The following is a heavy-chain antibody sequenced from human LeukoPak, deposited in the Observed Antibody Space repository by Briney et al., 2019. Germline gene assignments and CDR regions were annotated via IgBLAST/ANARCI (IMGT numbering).Heavy chain of an antibody. J-gene: IGHJ5*02. CDR3: ARDRRYCSSTSCYIADNWFDP. Sequence: PGGSLRLSCAASGFTFSSYAMSWVRQAPGKGLEWVSYISSSSSTIYYADSVKGRFTISRDNAKNSLYLQMNSLRAEDTAVYYYARDRRYCSSTSCYIADNWFDPWGQGNLVTVSS. CDR2: ISSSSSTI. D-gene: IGHD2-2*01. CDR1: GFTFSSYA. V-gene: IGHV3-48*04.